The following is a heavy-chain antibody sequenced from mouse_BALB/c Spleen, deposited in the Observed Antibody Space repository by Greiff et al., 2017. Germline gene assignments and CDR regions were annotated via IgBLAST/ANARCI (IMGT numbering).Heavy chain of an antibody. V-gene: IGHV14-3*02. Sequence: VQLQQSGAELVKPGASVKLSCTASGFNIKDTYMHWVKQRPEQCLEWIGRIDPAKGNTKSEPKFQGKATITPDTSSKTAYLQLSSLTSEDTAVYDCAPQYYGSSYGYFDVWGAGTTVTVSS. CDR2: IDPAKGNT. J-gene: IGHJ1*01. CDR1: GFNIKDTY. CDR3: APQYYGSSYGYFDV. D-gene: IGHD1-1*01.